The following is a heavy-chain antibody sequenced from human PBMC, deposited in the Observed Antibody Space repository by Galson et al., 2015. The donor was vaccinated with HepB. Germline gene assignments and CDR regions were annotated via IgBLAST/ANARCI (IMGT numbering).Heavy chain of an antibody. V-gene: IGHV3-21*04. CDR2: ISSSSSYI. CDR3: AKGLAGYYGSSYGMDV. D-gene: IGHD3-10*01. Sequence: SLRLSCAASGFTFSSYSMNWVRQAPGKGLEWVSSISSSSSYIYYADSVKGRFTISRDNAKNSLYLQMNSLRAEDTAVYYCAKGLAGYYGSSYGMDVWGQGTTVTVSS. J-gene: IGHJ6*02. CDR1: GFTFSSYS.